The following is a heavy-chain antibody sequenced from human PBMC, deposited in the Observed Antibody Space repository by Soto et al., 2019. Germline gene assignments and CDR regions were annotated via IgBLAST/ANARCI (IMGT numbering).Heavy chain of an antibody. Sequence: QVQLVESGGGVVQPGRSLRLSCAASGFTFSSYGMHWVRQAPGKGLEWVAVISYDGSNKYYADSVKGRFTISRDNSKNTLYLQMNSLRAEDTAVYYCAKKGGAAAGTLGSFYDYMDVWGKGATVTVSS. CDR1: GFTFSSYG. D-gene: IGHD6-13*01. CDR3: AKKGGAAAGTLGSFYDYMDV. V-gene: IGHV3-30*18. CDR2: ISYDGSNK. J-gene: IGHJ6*03.